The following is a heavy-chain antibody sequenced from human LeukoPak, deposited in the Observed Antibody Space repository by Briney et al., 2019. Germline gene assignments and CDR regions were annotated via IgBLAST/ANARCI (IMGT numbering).Heavy chain of an antibody. V-gene: IGHV1-18*01. Sequence: ASVKVSCKASGYAFTRYGISWVRQAPGQGLEWMGWISANNGDTNSAQKFQDRVTMTTDTSTSTAYMELRSLRSDDTAVYYCARDFFHGHCAGLSCFLLDYWGQGSLVTVSS. CDR3: ARDFFHGHCAGLSCFLLDY. D-gene: IGHD2-15*01. CDR2: ISANNGDT. J-gene: IGHJ4*02. CDR1: GYAFTRYG.